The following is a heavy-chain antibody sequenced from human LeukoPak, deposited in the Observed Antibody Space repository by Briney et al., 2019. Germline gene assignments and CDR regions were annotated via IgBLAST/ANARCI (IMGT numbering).Heavy chain of an antibody. Sequence: SETLSLICTVSGGSISIYYWIWIRHPPGKALEGIAYIYDSGNTNYNPPLKSRVTISVVTSKNQFSLKLSCVTAADTDVYYCAREGGTGAFDIWGQGTMVTVSP. CDR2: IYDSGNT. J-gene: IGHJ3*02. CDR3: AREGGTGAFDI. CDR1: GGSISIYY. V-gene: IGHV4-59*01.